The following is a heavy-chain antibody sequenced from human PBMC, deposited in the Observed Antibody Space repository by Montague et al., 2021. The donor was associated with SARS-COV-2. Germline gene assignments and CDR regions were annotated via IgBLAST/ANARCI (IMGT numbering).Heavy chain of an antibody. J-gene: IGHJ4*02. CDR1: GFTFSSDW. V-gene: IGHV3-74*01. CDR3: ARVLYYYGRFDY. Sequence: SLRLSCAASGFTFSSDWMHWVRQAPGKGLVWVSRINSDGSSTSYADSVKGRFTISRDNAKNTVYLQMNSLRAEDTAVYYCARVLYYYGRFDYWGQGTLVTVSS. D-gene: IGHD3-10*01. CDR2: INSDGSST.